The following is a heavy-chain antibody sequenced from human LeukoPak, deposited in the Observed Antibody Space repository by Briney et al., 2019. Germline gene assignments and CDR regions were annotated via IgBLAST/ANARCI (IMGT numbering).Heavy chain of an antibody. CDR2: IYYSGST. Sequence: SETLSLTCSVSGGSISGYYWSWIRQPAGKGLEWIGSIYYSGSTYYNPSLKSRVTISVDTSKNQFSLKLSSVTAADTAVYYCARDRATTVTMGYFDYWGQGTLVTVSS. J-gene: IGHJ4*02. V-gene: IGHV4-38-2*02. CDR1: GGSISGYY. D-gene: IGHD4-17*01. CDR3: ARDRATTVTMGYFDY.